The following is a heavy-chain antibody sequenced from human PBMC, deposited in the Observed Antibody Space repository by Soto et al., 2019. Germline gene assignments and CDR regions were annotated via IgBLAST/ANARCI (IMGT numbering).Heavy chain of an antibody. CDR3: VRESTPPFFDS. CDR1: GFTLNNYG. Sequence: PGGSLRLSCVGSGFTLNNYGVHWVRQAPGKGLEWVALIWYDGLRQTYADSVRGRFTISRDSSTNTIYLQMNSLRDEDTANYFCVRESTPPFFDSWGQGTPVTVSS. V-gene: IGHV3-33*01. D-gene: IGHD2-15*01. CDR2: IWYDGLRQ. J-gene: IGHJ4*02.